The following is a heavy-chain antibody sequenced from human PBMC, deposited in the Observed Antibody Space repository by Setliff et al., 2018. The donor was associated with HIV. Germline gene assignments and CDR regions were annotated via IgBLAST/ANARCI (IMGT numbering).Heavy chain of an antibody. J-gene: IGHJ3*02. Sequence: ASVKVSCKVSGYTLTEVSIHWVRQAPGKGLEWMGGFDPEDDETVYAQKFQGRVTMTEDTSTDTAYMELSSLTSEDTAMYYCARDPYDSSGYRAFDIWGQGTMVTVSS. V-gene: IGHV1-24*01. D-gene: IGHD3-22*01. CDR2: FDPEDDET. CDR1: GYTLTEVS. CDR3: ARDPYDSSGYRAFDI.